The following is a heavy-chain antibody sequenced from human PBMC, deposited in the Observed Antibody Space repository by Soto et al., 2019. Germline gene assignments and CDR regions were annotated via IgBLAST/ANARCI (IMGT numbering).Heavy chain of an antibody. CDR1: GFAFSNYA. CDR3: AKGGGYEPFDDFDI. V-gene: IGHV3-23*01. J-gene: IGHJ3*02. CDR2: ISGSGGVT. Sequence: GGSLRLSCAASGFAFSNYAMSWVRQAPGKGLEWVSSISGSGGVTYYADSVKGRFTISRDNSKNTLSVQMKSLRAEDTAVYYCAKGGGYEPFDDFDIWGQGTMVTVSS. D-gene: IGHD5-12*01.